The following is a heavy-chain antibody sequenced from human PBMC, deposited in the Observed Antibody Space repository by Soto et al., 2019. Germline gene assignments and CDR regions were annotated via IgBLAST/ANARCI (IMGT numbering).Heavy chain of an antibody. CDR3: ARDLGYCSSISCYSWFDP. CDR1: GDSISRYY. V-gene: IGHV4-59*01. D-gene: IGHD2-2*01. CDR2: IYHSGST. Sequence: SETLSLTCSVSGDSISRYYWSWIRQSPGKGLEWIGYIYHSGSTNYNPSLKSRVAISVDTSKNQFSLKLSSVTAADTAVYYCARDLGYCSSISCYSWFDPSGQGTPVTVSS. J-gene: IGHJ5*02.